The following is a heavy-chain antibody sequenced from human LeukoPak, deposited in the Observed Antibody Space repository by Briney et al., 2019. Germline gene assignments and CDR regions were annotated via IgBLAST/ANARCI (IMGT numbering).Heavy chain of an antibody. CDR3: ARLIAAVTGWFDP. D-gene: IGHD6-13*01. Sequence: SETLSLTRTVSAHSISTTRYYCGSLRQPPGTGLDRIGNVYCGGGTCYSPSLKRRVTIFVDTSKNQVALKVSSVTAADTAVYYCARLIAAVTGWFDPWGQGTLVTVSS. CDR2: VYCGGGT. CDR1: AHSISTTRYY. J-gene: IGHJ5*02. V-gene: IGHV4-39*01.